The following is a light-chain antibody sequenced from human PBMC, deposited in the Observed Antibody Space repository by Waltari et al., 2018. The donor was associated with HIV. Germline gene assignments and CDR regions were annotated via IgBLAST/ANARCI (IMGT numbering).Light chain of an antibody. Sequence: DIQMTQSPSTLSDAVGDRVTITRRASQSISSWLVWYQQKPGKAPKVLIYKASSLESGVPSRFSGSGSGTEFTLTISSLQSDDFATYYCQQYDSYSWTFGQGTKVEIK. J-gene: IGKJ1*01. V-gene: IGKV1-5*03. CDR2: KAS. CDR3: QQYDSYSWT. CDR1: QSISSW.